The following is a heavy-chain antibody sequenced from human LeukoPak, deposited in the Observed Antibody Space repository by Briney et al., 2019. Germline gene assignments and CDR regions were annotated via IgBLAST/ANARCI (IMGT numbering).Heavy chain of an antibody. CDR1: GYTFTSYG. J-gene: IGHJ4*02. V-gene: IGHV1-18*01. D-gene: IGHD2-2*01. CDR3: ARGSSRYCSSTSCYWIDY. CDR2: ISSYNGNT. Sequence: ASVKVSCKASGYTFTSYGISWVRQAPGQGLEWMGWISSYNGNTNYAQKLQGRVTMSTDTSTGTAYMELRSLRSDDTAVYYCARGSSRYCSSTSCYWIDYWGQGTLVTVSS.